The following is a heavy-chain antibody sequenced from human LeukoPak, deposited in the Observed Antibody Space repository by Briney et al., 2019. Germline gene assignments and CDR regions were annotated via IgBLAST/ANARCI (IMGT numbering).Heavy chain of an antibody. CDR2: ISSSSSYI. CDR3: AGGQQLANFDY. D-gene: IGHD6-13*01. Sequence: GESLQISCAASGFTFSSYSMNWVRQAPGKGLEWVSSISSSSSYIYYADSVKGRFTISRDNAKNSLYLQMNSLRAEDTAVYYCAGGQQLANFDYWGQGTLVTVSS. V-gene: IGHV3-21*01. J-gene: IGHJ4*02. CDR1: GFTFSSYS.